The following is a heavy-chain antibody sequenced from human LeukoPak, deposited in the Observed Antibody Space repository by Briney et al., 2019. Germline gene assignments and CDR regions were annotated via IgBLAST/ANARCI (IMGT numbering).Heavy chain of an antibody. Sequence: SETLSLTCAVYGGSFSGYYWSWIRQPPGKGLEWIGSIYYSGSTYYNPSLKSRVTISVDTSKNQFSLKLSSVTAADTAVYYCARERTGSGHWYFDLWGRGTLVTVSS. CDR3: ARERTGSGHWYFDL. V-gene: IGHV4-34*01. D-gene: IGHD2-15*01. J-gene: IGHJ2*01. CDR2: IYYSGST. CDR1: GGSFSGYY.